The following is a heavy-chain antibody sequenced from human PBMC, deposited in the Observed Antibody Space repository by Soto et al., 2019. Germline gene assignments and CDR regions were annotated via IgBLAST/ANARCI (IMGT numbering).Heavy chain of an antibody. J-gene: IGHJ4*02. CDR1: GYTFTSYL. CDR3: ARVLGGATPFFVY. D-gene: IGHD1-26*01. Sequence: ASVKVSCKASGYTFTSYLIHWVRQAPGQGLEWMGIINPSGGSANYAQKFQGRVTMTRDTSTSTVYMELSSLRSEDTAVYYCARVLGGATPFFVYWGQGTLVTVS. V-gene: IGHV1-46*01. CDR2: INPSGGSA.